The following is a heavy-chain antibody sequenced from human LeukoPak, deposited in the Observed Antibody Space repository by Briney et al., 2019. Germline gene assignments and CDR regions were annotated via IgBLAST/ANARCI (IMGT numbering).Heavy chain of an antibody. J-gene: IGHJ4*02. V-gene: IGHV4-39*07. D-gene: IGHD2-2*01. Sequence: PSETLSLTCTVSGGSISSSSYYWGWIRQPPGKGLEWIGSIYYSGSTYYNPSLKSRVTISVDTSKNQFSLKLSSVTAADTAVYYCARHFQYRYYFDYWGQGTLVTVSS. CDR2: IYYSGST. CDR3: ARHFQYRYYFDY. CDR1: GGSISSSSYY.